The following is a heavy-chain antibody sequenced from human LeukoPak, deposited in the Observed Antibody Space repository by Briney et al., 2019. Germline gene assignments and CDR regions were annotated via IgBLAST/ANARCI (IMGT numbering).Heavy chain of an antibody. CDR1: GGSFSGYY. J-gene: IGHJ6*03. Sequence: SETLSLTCAVYGGSFSGYYWSWIRQPPGKGLEWIGEINHSGSTNYNPSLKSRVTISVDTSKNQFSLKLSSVTAADTAVYYCAGGAVTTGARYFDWLSRYMDVWGKGTTVTVSS. D-gene: IGHD3-9*01. CDR2: INHSGST. CDR3: AGGAVTTGARYFDWLSRYMDV. V-gene: IGHV4-34*01.